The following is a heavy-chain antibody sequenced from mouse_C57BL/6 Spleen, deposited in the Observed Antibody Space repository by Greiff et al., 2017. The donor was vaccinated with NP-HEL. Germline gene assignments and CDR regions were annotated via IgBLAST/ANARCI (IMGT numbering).Heavy chain of an antibody. V-gene: IGHV7-1*01. CDR1: GFTFSDFY. CDR3: ARDAAPGAMDD. J-gene: IGHJ4*01. Sequence: EVQLVESGGGLVQPGRSLKLSCATSGFTFSDFYMEWVRQAPGKGLEWIAASRNKANDYTTEYSASVKGRFIVSRDTSQSILYLQMNALRAEDTAIYYCARDAAPGAMDDWGQGTSVTVAS. CDR2: SRNKANDYTT.